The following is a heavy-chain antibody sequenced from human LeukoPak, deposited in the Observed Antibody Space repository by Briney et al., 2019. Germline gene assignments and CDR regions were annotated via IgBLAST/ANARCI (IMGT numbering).Heavy chain of an antibody. CDR3: AKDRFSGILTGYYKAPLGD. J-gene: IGHJ4*02. CDR2: IWYDGSNK. Sequence: GGSLRLSCAASGFTFSSYGMHWVRQAPGKGLEWVAVIWYDGSNKYYADSVKGRFTISRDNSKNTLYLQVNSLRAEDTAVYYCAKDRFSGILTGYYKAPLGDWGQGTLVTVSS. V-gene: IGHV3-33*06. CDR1: GFTFSSYG. D-gene: IGHD3-9*01.